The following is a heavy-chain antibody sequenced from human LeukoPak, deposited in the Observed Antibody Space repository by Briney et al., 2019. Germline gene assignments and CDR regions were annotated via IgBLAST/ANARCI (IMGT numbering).Heavy chain of an antibody. V-gene: IGHV3-48*03. D-gene: IGHD2-15*01. CDR1: GFTFSSYE. J-gene: IGHJ6*03. CDR2: ISSSGSTI. CDR3: AKPDICSGGSCYRNYYYYMDV. Sequence: GGSLRLSCAASGFTFSSYEMNWVRQAPGKGLEWVSYISSSGSTIYYADSVKGRFTISRDNSKNTLYLQMNSLRAEDTAVYYCAKPDICSGGSCYRNYYYYMDVWGKGTTVTISS.